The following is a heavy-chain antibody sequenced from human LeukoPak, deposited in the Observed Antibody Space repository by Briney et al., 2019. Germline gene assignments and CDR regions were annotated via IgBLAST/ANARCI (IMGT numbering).Heavy chain of an antibody. J-gene: IGHJ4*02. CDR3: ARHVNSHFDH. Sequence: PSETLSLTCTVSGGSISSYYWSWIRQPPGKGLEWIGYIYYSGSTNYNPSLKSRVTISVDTSKNQFSLKLSSVTAADTAVYYCARHVNSHFDHWGQGTLVTVSS. CDR1: GGSISSYY. CDR2: IYYSGST. D-gene: IGHD2/OR15-2a*01. V-gene: IGHV4-59*08.